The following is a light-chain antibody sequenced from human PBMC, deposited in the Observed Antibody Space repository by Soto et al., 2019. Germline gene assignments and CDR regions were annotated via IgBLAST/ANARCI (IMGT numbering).Light chain of an antibody. CDR1: SSDVGGYNS. Sequence: QSVLTQPASVSGSPGEPITISCTGTSSDVGGYNSVSWYQHHPGKAPKLILYGVGDRPSGVSYRFSGSKSGNTASLTISGLQAADEADYFCSSFTSSMTNVFGSGTKVTVL. J-gene: IGLJ1*01. CDR3: SSFTSSMTNV. V-gene: IGLV2-14*03. CDR2: GVG.